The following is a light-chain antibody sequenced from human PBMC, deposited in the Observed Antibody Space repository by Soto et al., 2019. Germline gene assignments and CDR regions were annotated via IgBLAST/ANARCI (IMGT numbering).Light chain of an antibody. CDR1: QSVSSY. V-gene: IGKV3-11*01. Sequence: IVLTQSPATLSLSPGERATLSCRASQSVSSYLAWYQQKPGQAPRLLIYDASNRATGIPARFSGSGSGTDFTLTISSLEPEDFAVYYCQQRSNWHFGPGTKVDIK. CDR2: DAS. J-gene: IGKJ3*01. CDR3: QQRSNWH.